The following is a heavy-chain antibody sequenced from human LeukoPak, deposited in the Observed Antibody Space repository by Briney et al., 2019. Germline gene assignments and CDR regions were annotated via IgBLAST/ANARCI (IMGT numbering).Heavy chain of an antibody. Sequence: SETLSLTCTVSGGSISSYYWSWIRQPPGKGLEWIGYIYCSGSTNYNPSLKSRVTISVDTSKNQFSLKLSSVTAADTAVYYCARDGWYDFWSGPDYYYGMDVWGQGTTVTVSS. CDR2: IYCSGST. J-gene: IGHJ6*02. V-gene: IGHV4-59*01. CDR3: ARDGWYDFWSGPDYYYGMDV. D-gene: IGHD3-3*01. CDR1: GGSISSYY.